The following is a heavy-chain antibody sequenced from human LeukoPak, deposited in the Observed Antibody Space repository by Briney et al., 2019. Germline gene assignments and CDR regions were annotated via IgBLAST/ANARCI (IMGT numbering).Heavy chain of an antibody. CDR2: VNHSGST. CDR3: ARGLEDVTVTTFDY. J-gene: IGHJ4*02. D-gene: IGHD4-17*01. Sequence: SETLSFTCAVYGGSFSGYYWSWIRQPPGKGLEWIGEVNHSGSTNYNPSLKSRVTISVDTSKNQFSLKLSSVTAADTAVYYCARGLEDVTVTTFDYWGQGTLVTVSS. CDR1: GGSFSGYY. V-gene: IGHV4-34*01.